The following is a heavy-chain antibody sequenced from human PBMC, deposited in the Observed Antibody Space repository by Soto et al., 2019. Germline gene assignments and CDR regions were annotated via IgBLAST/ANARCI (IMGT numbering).Heavy chain of an antibody. CDR3: ARAGGWSHLYGMDV. D-gene: IGHD5-12*01. CDR2: IKQDGSEK. Sequence: EVQLVESGGGLVQPGGSLRLSCAASGFTFSSYWMSWVRQAPGKGLEWVANIKQDGSEKYYVDSAKGLFTISRDNAKNSLYLQMNSLSAEDTAVYYCARAGGWSHLYGMDVLGQGTTVTVSS. J-gene: IGHJ6*02. V-gene: IGHV3-7*01. CDR1: GFTFSSYW.